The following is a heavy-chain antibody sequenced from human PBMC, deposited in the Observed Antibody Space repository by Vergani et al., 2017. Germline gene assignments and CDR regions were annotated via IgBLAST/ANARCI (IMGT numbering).Heavy chain of an antibody. J-gene: IGHJ6*03. D-gene: IGHD6-25*01. CDR1: GGSISSGDHC. Sequence: QVQLQESGPGVVKPSQTLSLTCAVSGGSISSGDHCWTWIRQRPGKGLEWIGYIFYSGTTYDNPSLRSRLTISVDTSQNQFSLKLRSVTAADTAVYYCARVDTQVPATSHFYYMHVWLKGTTVVVSS. V-gene: IGHV4-31*11. CDR2: IFYSGTT. CDR3: ARVDTQVPATSHFYYMHV.